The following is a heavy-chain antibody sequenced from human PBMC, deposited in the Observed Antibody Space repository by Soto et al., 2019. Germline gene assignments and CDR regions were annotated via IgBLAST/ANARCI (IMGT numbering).Heavy chain of an antibody. CDR3: ARATGHVNIVATIGY. CDR1: GGSISSSSYY. CDR2: IYYSVST. D-gene: IGHD5-12*01. V-gene: IGHV4-39*01. J-gene: IGHJ4*02. Sequence: PSETLSLTCTVSGGSISSSSYYWGWIRQPPGKGLEWIGSIYYSVSTYYNPSLKSRVTISVDTSKKQFSLKLSSVTAADTAVYYCARATGHVNIVATIGYWGQGTLVTVS.